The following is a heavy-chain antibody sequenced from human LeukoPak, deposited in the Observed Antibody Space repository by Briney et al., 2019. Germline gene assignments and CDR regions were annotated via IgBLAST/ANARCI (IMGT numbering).Heavy chain of an antibody. CDR1: GGSFSGYY. CDR3: ARGLAVAGRYYYYGMDV. V-gene: IGHV4-34*01. D-gene: IGHD6-19*01. Sequence: SETLSLTCAVYGGSFSGYYWGWIRQPPGKGLEWIGEINHSGSTNYNPSLKSRVTISVDTSKNQFSLKLSSVTAADTAVYYCARGLAVAGRYYYYGMDVWGKGTTVTVSS. CDR2: INHSGST. J-gene: IGHJ6*04.